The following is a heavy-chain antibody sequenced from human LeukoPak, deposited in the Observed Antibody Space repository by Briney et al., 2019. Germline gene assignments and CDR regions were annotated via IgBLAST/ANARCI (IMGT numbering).Heavy chain of an antibody. CDR2: IWYDGSYK. Sequence: QSGGSLRLSCAASGFTFSSYGMHWVRQAPGKGLEWVAVIWYDGSYKYYADSVKGRFTISRDNSKNTLYLQMNSLRAEDTAVYYCARDPTAYYDSSGYYLNTIDYWGQGTLVTVSS. D-gene: IGHD3-22*01. J-gene: IGHJ4*02. CDR1: GFTFSSYG. CDR3: ARDPTAYYDSSGYYLNTIDY. V-gene: IGHV3-33*01.